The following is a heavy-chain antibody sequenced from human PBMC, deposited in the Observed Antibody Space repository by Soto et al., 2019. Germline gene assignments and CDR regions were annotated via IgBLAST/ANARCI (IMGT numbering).Heavy chain of an antibody. D-gene: IGHD3-10*01. CDR1: GGTFGSDA. CDR3: ATPTPLRGAMITNINFDF. J-gene: IGHJ4*02. Sequence: SVKVSCKASGGTFGSDAITWVRQAPGQGLEWVGRIIPIFGTTNYAQNLQGRVTISADKSTLTAYMELSGLKSDDTAVYYCATPTPLRGAMITNINFDFWGQGTPVTVSS. CDR2: IIPIFGTT. V-gene: IGHV1-69*06.